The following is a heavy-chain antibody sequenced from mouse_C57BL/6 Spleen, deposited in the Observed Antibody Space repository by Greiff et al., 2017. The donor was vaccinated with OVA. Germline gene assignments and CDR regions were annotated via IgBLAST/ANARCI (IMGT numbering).Heavy chain of an antibody. Sequence: QVQLQQSGAELVRPGASVTLSCKASGYTFTDYEMHWVKQTPVHGLEWIGAIDPETGGTAYNQKFKGKAILTADKSSSTAYMELRSLTSEDSAVYYCTRRSYYGSSEALYWGQGTLVTVSA. D-gene: IGHD1-1*01. CDR1: GYTFTDYE. CDR3: TRRSYYGSSEALY. V-gene: IGHV1-15*01. J-gene: IGHJ3*01. CDR2: IDPETGGT.